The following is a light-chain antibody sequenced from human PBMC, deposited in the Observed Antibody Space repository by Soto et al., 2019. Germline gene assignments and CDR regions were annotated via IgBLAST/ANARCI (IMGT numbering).Light chain of an antibody. V-gene: IGKV3-11*01. CDR2: DSS. CDR3: QQRKNWPPIT. CDR1: QNVDKF. J-gene: IGKJ5*01. Sequence: EIELTQSPATLSLSPGETATLSCRASQNVDKFLAWYQQRPGQPPRLLIFDSSNRATGVPVRFSGSGSGTVFTLTIGSLEPEDSAVYYCQQRKNWPPITFAQGTRLEIK.